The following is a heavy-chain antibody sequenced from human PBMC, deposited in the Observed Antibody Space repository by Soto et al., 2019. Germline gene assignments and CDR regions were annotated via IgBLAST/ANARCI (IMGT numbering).Heavy chain of an antibody. CDR3: ARDGVGPFDY. D-gene: IGHD1-26*01. J-gene: IGHJ4*02. Sequence: PSETLALTCTISGGSVSFYEWSWIRQPPGRGLEWIGLTSYSGNTVYNPSLKSRVAFSVDTSKNHFSLTLTSVTAADTAVYYCARDGVGPFDYWGQGTLVTLSS. V-gene: IGHV4-59*02. CDR2: TSYSGNT. CDR1: GGSVSFYE.